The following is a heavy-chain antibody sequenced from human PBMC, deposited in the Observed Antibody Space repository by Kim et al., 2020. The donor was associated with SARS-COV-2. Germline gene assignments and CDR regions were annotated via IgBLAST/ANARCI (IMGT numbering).Heavy chain of an antibody. V-gene: IGHV4-4*02. Sequence: SETLSLTCAVSGGSISSSNWWSWVRQPPGKGLEWIGEIYHSGSTNYNPSLKSRVTISVDKSKNQFSLKLSSVTAADTAVYYCASRLDYGDYSGAFDIWGQGTMVTVSS. J-gene: IGHJ3*02. CDR3: ASRLDYGDYSGAFDI. CDR2: IYHSGST. CDR1: GGSISSSNW. D-gene: IGHD4-17*01.